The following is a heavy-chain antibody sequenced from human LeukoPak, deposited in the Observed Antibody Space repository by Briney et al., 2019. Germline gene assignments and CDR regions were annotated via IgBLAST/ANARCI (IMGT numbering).Heavy chain of an antibody. CDR2: ISSGGNTI. V-gene: IGHV3-11*01. J-gene: IGHJ4*02. CDR1: GITFSDYY. D-gene: IGHD3-10*01. CDR3: AKRYYYGSGSYYSFDY. Sequence: GGSLRLSCAASGITFSDYYMTWIRQAPGKGLEWLSYISSGGNTIYYADSVKGRFSISRDNAKNSLYLQINSLRAEDTAVYYCAKRYYYGSGSYYSFDYWGQGTLVTVSS.